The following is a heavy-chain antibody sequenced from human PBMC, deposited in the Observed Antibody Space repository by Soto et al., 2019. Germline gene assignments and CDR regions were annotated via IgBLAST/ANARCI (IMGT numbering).Heavy chain of an antibody. CDR1: GFTFTSYA. CDR3: AKTLGPAAIHPFS. Sequence: EGSLRLSCAASGFTFTSYAMTWVRQSPGNGLECVSAIYSSGATFYADSVNGRFTISTDNSKTTLYLQMNILRPADTAVYYCAKTLGPAAIHPFSWGQGTLVTVSS. V-gene: IGHV3-23*01. J-gene: IGHJ5*01. D-gene: IGHD2-2*02. CDR2: IYSSGAT.